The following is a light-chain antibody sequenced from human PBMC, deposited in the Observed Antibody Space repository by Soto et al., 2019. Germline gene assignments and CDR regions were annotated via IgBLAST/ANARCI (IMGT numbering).Light chain of an antibody. CDR2: GAS. Sequence: EIVLTQSPGTPSLSPGERATLSCRASQSVSSNNLVWYQQKPGQAPRLLIYGASYRAAGIPDRFSGSGSGTDFTITISRLEPEDVALYYCQQYGSSPWTFGQGTKVDIK. J-gene: IGKJ1*01. V-gene: IGKV3-20*01. CDR3: QQYGSSPWT. CDR1: QSVSSNN.